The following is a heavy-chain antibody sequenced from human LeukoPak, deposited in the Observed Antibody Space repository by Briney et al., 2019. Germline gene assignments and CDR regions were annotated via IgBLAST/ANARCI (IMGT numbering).Heavy chain of an antibody. CDR2: IKQDGSEK. J-gene: IGHJ3*01. CDR3: ARRYFDL. V-gene: IGHV3-7*03. Sequence: PGGSLRLSCAASGFTFSSYRMSWVRQAPGKGLEWVANIKQDGSEKYYVDSVKGRFAISRDNTKNSLYLHMNSLRAEDTAVYYCARRYFDLWGQGTMVTVSS. CDR1: GFTFSSYR.